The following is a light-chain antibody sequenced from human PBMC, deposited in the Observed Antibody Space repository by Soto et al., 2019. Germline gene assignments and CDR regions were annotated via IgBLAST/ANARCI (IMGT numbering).Light chain of an antibody. J-gene: IGKJ4*01. Sequence: IQFTQSPSSLSASVGDRVTITCRASQGISSYLAWYQQKPGKAPKLLIYAASTLQSGVPSRFSGSGAGTDCTRTISSLQPEDVATDYCQQLNSYTLTFGGGTKVDIK. CDR2: AAS. CDR3: QQLNSYTLT. V-gene: IGKV1-9*01. CDR1: QGISSY.